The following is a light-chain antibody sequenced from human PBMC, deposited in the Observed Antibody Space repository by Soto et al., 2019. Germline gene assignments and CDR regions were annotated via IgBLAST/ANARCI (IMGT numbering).Light chain of an antibody. J-gene: IGKJ1*01. CDR3: QQYGRSLYVA. V-gene: IGKV3-20*01. CDR2: GAS. CDR1: QSVSSSY. Sequence: ELVLTQSPGTLSLSPGERATLSCRASQSVSSSYLAWYQQKPGQAPRLLIYGASTRATGIPDRFSGSGSGTDFTLTIRRLEAEDFAVYYCQQYGRSLYVAFGQGTKVDIK.